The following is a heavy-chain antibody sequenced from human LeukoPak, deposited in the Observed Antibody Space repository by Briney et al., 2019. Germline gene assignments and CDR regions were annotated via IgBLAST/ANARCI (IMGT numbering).Heavy chain of an antibody. Sequence: GGSLRLSCAASGFTFNSYAIHWVRQAPGKGLEWVAVISYDGSNKYYAESVKGRFIISRDNAKNSLYLQMNSLRDEDTAVYYCARDGYPGGDYWGQGTLVTVSS. CDR3: ARDGYPGGDY. V-gene: IGHV3-30*04. D-gene: IGHD3-22*01. J-gene: IGHJ4*02. CDR1: GFTFNSYA. CDR2: ISYDGSNK.